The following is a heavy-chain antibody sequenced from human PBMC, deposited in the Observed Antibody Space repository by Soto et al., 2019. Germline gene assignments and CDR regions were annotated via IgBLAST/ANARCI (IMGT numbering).Heavy chain of an antibody. CDR1: GYTFTSYA. Sequence: ASVKVSCKASGYTFTSYAMHWVRQAPGQRLEWMGWINAGNGNTKYSQKFQGRVTITRDTSASTAYMELSSLRSEDTAVYYCARDTNPRRYFDWHPGAFDIWGQGTMVTVSS. V-gene: IGHV1-3*01. CDR2: INAGNGNT. D-gene: IGHD3-9*01. J-gene: IGHJ3*02. CDR3: ARDTNPRRYFDWHPGAFDI.